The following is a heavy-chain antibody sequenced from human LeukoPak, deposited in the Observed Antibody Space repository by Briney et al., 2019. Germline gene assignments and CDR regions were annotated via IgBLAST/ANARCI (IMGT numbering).Heavy chain of an antibody. CDR1: GFTFSTSG. D-gene: IGHD1-26*01. CDR2: IWYGGSNK. CDR3: AKGLRSYYRVFDY. Sequence: GGSLRLSCAASGFTFSTSGMHWVCQAPGKGLEWVAVIWYGGSNKYYADSVKDQFTSSRDNSKITLYLQMNSRRAEDTALYYCAKGLRSYYRVFDYGGQGTLVTVSS. V-gene: IGHV3-33*06. J-gene: IGHJ4*02.